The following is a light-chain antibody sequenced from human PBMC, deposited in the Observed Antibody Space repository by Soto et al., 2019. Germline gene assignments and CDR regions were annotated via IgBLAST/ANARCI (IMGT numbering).Light chain of an antibody. CDR3: QQYGSSLYT. CDR2: GAS. Sequence: EILLTQSPGTLSLSPGERATLSCRAIQIVSSSYLAWYQQKPGQAPRLLIYGASSRATGIPDRFSGSGSGTDFTLTISRLEPEDFAVYYCQQYGSSLYTFGQGTKLEIK. V-gene: IGKV3-20*01. CDR1: QIVSSSY. J-gene: IGKJ2*01.